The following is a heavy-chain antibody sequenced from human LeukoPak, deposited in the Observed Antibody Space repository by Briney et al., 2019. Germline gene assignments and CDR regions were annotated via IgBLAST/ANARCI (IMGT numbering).Heavy chain of an antibody. V-gene: IGHV4-34*01. D-gene: IGHD5-18*01. Sequence: SETLSLTCAVYGGSFSGYYWSWIRQPPGKGLEWIGEINHSGSTNYNPSLKSRVTISVDTSKNQFSLKLSPVTTADTAVYYCARGGSGYSYGLFDYWGQGTLVTVSS. J-gene: IGHJ4*02. CDR2: INHSGST. CDR1: GGSFSGYY. CDR3: ARGGSGYSYGLFDY.